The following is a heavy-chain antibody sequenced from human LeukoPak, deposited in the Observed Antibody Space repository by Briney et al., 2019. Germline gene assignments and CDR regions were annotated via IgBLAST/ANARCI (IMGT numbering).Heavy chain of an antibody. Sequence: GGSLRLSCAASGFTFSSYAMNWVRQAPGKGLEWVSAISGSGGSTYYADSVKGRFTISRDNSKNTLYLQMNSLRAEDTAVYYCAKMGGITMIVVDFDYWGQGTLVTVSS. CDR1: GFTFSSYA. V-gene: IGHV3-23*01. D-gene: IGHD3-22*01. CDR3: AKMGGITMIVVDFDY. J-gene: IGHJ4*02. CDR2: ISGSGGST.